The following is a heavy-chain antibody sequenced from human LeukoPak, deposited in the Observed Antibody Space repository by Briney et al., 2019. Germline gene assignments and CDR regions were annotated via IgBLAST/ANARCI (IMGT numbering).Heavy chain of an antibody. CDR3: AKDPWSYGPYFDY. D-gene: IGHD5-18*01. V-gene: IGHV3-30*02. CDR2: IRYDGSNK. J-gene: IGHJ4*02. CDR1: GFTFSSYG. Sequence: PGGSLRLSCAASGFTFSSYGMHWVRQAPGKGLEWVAFIRYDGSNKYYADSVKGRFTISRDNSKNTLYLQMNSLRAEDTAVYYCAKDPWSYGPYFDYWGQGTLVTVSS.